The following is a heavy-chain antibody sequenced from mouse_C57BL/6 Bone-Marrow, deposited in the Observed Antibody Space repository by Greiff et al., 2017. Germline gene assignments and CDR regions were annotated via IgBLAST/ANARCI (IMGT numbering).Heavy chain of an antibody. D-gene: IGHD1-1*01. V-gene: IGHV5-9*01. J-gene: IGHJ1*03. Sequence: EVKVVESGGGLVKPGGSLKLSCAASGFTFSSYTMSWVRQTPEKRLQWVAAISGGGGNTYYPDSVKGRFTISRDNDKNILYLQMSSLRSEDTALYYCSRQVTTVLATKYFDAWGTGATVTVSA. CDR3: SRQVTTVLATKYFDA. CDR2: ISGGGGNT. CDR1: GFTFSSYT.